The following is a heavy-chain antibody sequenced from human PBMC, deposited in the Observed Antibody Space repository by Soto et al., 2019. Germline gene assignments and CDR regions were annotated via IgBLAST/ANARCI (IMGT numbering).Heavy chain of an antibody. D-gene: IGHD6-6*01. CDR3: ARVLAARPIDY. V-gene: IGHV3-21*01. CDR1: GFTFSSYS. CDR2: ISSSSSYI. Sequence: EVQLVESGGGLVKPGGSLRLSCAASGFTFSSYSMNWVRQAPGKGLEWVSSISSSSSYIYYADSVKGRFTISRDNAKNPLYLQMNRLGDEDTAVYYCARVLAARPIDYWGQGTLVTVSS. J-gene: IGHJ4*02.